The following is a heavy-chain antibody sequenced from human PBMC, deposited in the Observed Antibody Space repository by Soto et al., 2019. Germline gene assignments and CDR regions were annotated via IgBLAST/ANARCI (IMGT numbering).Heavy chain of an antibody. CDR1: GFTFSNHG. V-gene: IGHV3-33*01. D-gene: IGHD1-20*01. CDR3: AREGPISGTNPFDV. CDR2: IWSDGSNK. J-gene: IGHJ3*01. Sequence: QVKLVESGGGVVQPGRSLRLSCAASGFTFSNHGMHWVRQAPGKGLEWVAVIWSDGSNKDYADSVKGRFTITRDNSKNTLSLQMDSLRAEDTAVYYCAREGPISGTNPFDVWGQGTMVTISS.